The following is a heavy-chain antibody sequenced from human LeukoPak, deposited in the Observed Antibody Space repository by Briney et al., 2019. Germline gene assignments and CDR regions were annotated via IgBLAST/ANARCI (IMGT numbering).Heavy chain of an antibody. V-gene: IGHV1-2*02. D-gene: IGHD1-7*01. CDR3: ARGGGSITGTTGYFDY. J-gene: IGHJ4*02. CDR1: GYTFTDYY. Sequence: ASVKVSCKASGYTFTDYYMHWVRQTPGQGLEWMGWINPNSGDTNYAQKFQGRVTMTRDTSISTAYMELSSLRSEDTAVYYCARGGGSITGTTGYFDYWGQGTLVSVSS. CDR2: INPNSGDT.